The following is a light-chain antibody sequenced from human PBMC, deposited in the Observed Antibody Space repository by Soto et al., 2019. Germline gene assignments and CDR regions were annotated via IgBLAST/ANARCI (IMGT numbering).Light chain of an antibody. V-gene: IGKV3-15*01. Sequence: EIVMTQSPATLSVSPGERATLSCTASQSVSSNLAWYQQKPGQAPRLLIYGASPRATGIPARFSGSGSGTEFTLTISSLQSEDFAVYYCQQYNNWWTFGQGTKVEIK. CDR1: QSVSSN. CDR2: GAS. J-gene: IGKJ1*01. CDR3: QQYNNWWT.